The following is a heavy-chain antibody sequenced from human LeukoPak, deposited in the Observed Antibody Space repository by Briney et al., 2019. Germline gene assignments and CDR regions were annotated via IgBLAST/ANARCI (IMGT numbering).Heavy chain of an antibody. Sequence: SETLSLTCTVSGGSVSSGTSYWSWIRQPPGKGLEWIGYVYYSGSTNYNPSLKSRVTISVDTSKNQFSLKLSSVTAADTAVYYCARFRYDSSGYYYYGMDVSGQGTTVTVSS. J-gene: IGHJ6*02. CDR2: VYYSGST. V-gene: IGHV4-61*01. CDR3: ARFRYDSSGYYYYGMDV. D-gene: IGHD3-22*01. CDR1: GGSVSSGTSY.